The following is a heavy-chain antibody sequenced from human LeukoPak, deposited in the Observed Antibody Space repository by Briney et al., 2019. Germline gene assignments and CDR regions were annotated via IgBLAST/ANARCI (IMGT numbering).Heavy chain of an antibody. CDR1: GGTFSSYA. CDR2: TIPIFGTA. V-gene: IGHV1-69*01. CDR3: AIYDYGDYVYGYFQH. J-gene: IGHJ1*01. D-gene: IGHD4-17*01. Sequence: SVKVSCKASGGTFSSYAISWVRQAPGQGPEWMGGTIPIFGTANYAQKFQGRVTITADESTSTAYMELSSLRSEDTAVYYCAIYDYGDYVYGYFQHWGQGTLVTVSS.